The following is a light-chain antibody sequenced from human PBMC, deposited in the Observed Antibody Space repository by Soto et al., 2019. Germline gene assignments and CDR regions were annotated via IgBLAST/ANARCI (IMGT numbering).Light chain of an antibody. Sequence: EVVMTQSPATLSVSPGDRATLSSRASQSVSSNLAWYQQKPGQAPRLLIYGASTRATGIPARFSGSGSGTEFTLTISSLQSEDFAVYYCQQYNNWPKMFGQGTKVDIK. CDR2: GAS. CDR1: QSVSSN. J-gene: IGKJ1*01. V-gene: IGKV3-15*01. CDR3: QQYNNWPKM.